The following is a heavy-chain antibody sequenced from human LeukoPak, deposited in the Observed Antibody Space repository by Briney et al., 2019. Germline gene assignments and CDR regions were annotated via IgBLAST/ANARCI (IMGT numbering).Heavy chain of an antibody. Sequence: GGSLRLSCAASGFTFSSYSMNWVRQAPGKGLEWVSSISSSSSYIYYADSVKGRFTISSDNAKNSLYLQMNSLRAEDTAVYYCARQIRYCSSTSCYSPFDYWGQGTLVTVSS. D-gene: IGHD2-2*01. J-gene: IGHJ4*02. CDR3: ARQIRYCSSTSCYSPFDY. CDR1: GFTFSSYS. V-gene: IGHV3-21*01. CDR2: ISSSSSYI.